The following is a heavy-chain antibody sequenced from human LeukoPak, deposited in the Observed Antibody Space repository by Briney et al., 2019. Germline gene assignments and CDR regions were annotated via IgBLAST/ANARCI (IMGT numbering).Heavy chain of an antibody. Sequence: GGSLRLSCAASGFTFSSYSMNWVRQAPGKGLEWVSSISSSSSYVYYADSVKGRFTISRDNAKNSLYLQMNSLRAEDTAVYYCAREGGGLGTYFDYWGQGTLVTVSS. CDR1: GFTFSSYS. CDR3: AREGGGLGTYFDY. D-gene: IGHD5-12*01. V-gene: IGHV3-21*01. CDR2: ISSSSSYV. J-gene: IGHJ4*02.